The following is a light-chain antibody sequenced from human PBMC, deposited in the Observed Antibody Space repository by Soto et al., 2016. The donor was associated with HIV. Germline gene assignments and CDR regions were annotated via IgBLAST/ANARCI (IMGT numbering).Light chain of an antibody. J-gene: IGLJ3*02. Sequence: SYELTQAPSVSAAPGITARITCGGNNVGSKRVHWYQQKSGQAPVVVVYGDNDRPSGIPERFSGSISGTTATLTISGVQAEDEAEYYCQSTDINDSFWVFGGGTKVTVL. V-gene: IGLV3-21*03. CDR1: NVGSKR. CDR3: QSTDINDSFWV. CDR2: GDN.